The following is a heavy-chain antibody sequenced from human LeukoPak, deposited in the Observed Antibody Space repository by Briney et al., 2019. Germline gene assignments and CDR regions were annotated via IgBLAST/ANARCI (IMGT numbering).Heavy chain of an antibody. CDR1: GFTFDDYA. J-gene: IGHJ4*02. CDR3: AKMYYYDSSGSLFDY. D-gene: IGHD3-22*01. V-gene: IGHV3-9*01. Sequence: GGSLRLSCAAPGFTFDDYAMHWVRQAPGKGLEWVSGISWNSGSIGYADSVKGRFTISRDNAKNSLYLQMNSLRAEDTALYYCAKMYYYDSSGSLFDYWGQGTLVTVSS. CDR2: ISWNSGSI.